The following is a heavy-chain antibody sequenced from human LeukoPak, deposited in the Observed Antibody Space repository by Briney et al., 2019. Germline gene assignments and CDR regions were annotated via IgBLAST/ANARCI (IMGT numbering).Heavy chain of an antibody. CDR2: ISYDGSNK. Sequence: GGSLRLSCAASGFTFSSYAMHWVRQAPGKGLEWVAVISYDGSNKYYADSVKGRFTISRDNSKNTLYLQMNSLRAEDTAVYYCANIGDCSGGSCYPNWFDPWGQGTLVTVSS. CDR3: ANIGDCSGGSCYPNWFDP. CDR1: GFTFSSYA. J-gene: IGHJ5*02. V-gene: IGHV3-30-3*01. D-gene: IGHD2-15*01.